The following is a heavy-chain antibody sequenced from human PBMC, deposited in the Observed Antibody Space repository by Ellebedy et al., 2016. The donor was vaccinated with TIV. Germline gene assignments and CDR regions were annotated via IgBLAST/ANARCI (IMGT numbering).Heavy chain of an antibody. V-gene: IGHV1-18*01. Sequence: AASVKVSCKASGYTFNSYGINWVRQAPGQGLEWMGWISAYNGKRNYAQNLQGRVTMTTDTTTSTAYMELRSLRSDDTAVYYCARGFDYDSSPFDYWGQGTLVTVSS. CDR3: ARGFDYDSSPFDY. CDR2: ISAYNGKR. J-gene: IGHJ4*02. CDR1: GYTFNSYG. D-gene: IGHD3-22*01.